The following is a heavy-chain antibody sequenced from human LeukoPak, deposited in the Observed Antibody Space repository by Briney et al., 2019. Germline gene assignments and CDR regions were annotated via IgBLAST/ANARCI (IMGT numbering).Heavy chain of an antibody. CDR3: ARGGPNRF. Sequence: SETLSLTCTVSGDSISSGGYYWSWIRQHPGKGLEWIGYISYSGSTYYNPSLKSRVIISVDTSKNQFSLKVNSVTAADTAVYYWARGGPNRFWGQGTLVNVPS. V-gene: IGHV4-31*03. CDR1: GDSISSGGYY. D-gene: IGHD1-14*01. J-gene: IGHJ4*02. CDR2: ISYSGST.